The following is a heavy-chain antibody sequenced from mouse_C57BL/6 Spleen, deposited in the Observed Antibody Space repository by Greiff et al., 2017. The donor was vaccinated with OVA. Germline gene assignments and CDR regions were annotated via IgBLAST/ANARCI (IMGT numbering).Heavy chain of an antibody. D-gene: IGHD1-1*01. CDR3: ARKEIITTVVATDYYAMDY. J-gene: IGHJ4*01. Sequence: VQLKESGGGLVKPGGSLQLSCAASGFTFSDYGMHWVRQAPEKGLEWVAYISSGSSTIYYADTVKGRFTISRDNAKNTLFLQMTSLRSEDTAMYYCARKEIITTVVATDYYAMDYWGQGTSVTVSS. CDR2: ISSGSSTI. CDR1: GFTFSDYG. V-gene: IGHV5-17*01.